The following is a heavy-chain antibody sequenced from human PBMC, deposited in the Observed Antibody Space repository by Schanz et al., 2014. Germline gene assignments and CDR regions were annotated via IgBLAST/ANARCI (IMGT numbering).Heavy chain of an antibody. J-gene: IGHJ6*03. CDR2: MNPKTGNT. D-gene: IGHD3-3*01. CDR1: GFNFNNYD. V-gene: IGHV1-8*01. CDR3: ARALKGKVAIFGVIAAQNYYYMDV. Sequence: QVQLVQSGAEVKKPGASVKVSCTASGFNFNNYDINWVRQATGQGLEWMGWMNPKTGNTDHAQKFQGRGSMTWDTLTSPSYFDLKRLGSEDTGVYYCARALKGKVAIFGVIAAQNYYYMDVWGKGTTVIVSS.